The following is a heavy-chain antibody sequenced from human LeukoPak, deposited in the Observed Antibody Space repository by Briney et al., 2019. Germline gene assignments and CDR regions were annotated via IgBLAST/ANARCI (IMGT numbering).Heavy chain of an antibody. V-gene: IGHV3-30*18. D-gene: IGHD3-22*01. CDR1: GFTFSTFG. J-gene: IGHJ4*02. CDR3: AKEHRPSHLAYYYDSSGYYIDY. CDR2: ISYDGSNK. Sequence: GGSLRLSCAASGFTFSTFGMHWVRQAPGKGLEWVAVISYDGSNKYYADSVKGRFTISRDNSKNTLYLQMNSLIPEDTAVYYCAKEHRPSHLAYYYDSSGYYIDYWGQGTLVTVSS.